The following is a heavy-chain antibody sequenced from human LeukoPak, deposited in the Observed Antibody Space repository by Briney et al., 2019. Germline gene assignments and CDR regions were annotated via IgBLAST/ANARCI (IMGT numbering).Heavy chain of an antibody. CDR2: IYYSGST. J-gene: IGHJ6*02. CDR1: GGSISSYY. D-gene: IGHD3-9*01. CDR3: ARHQYYDILTGYYEDYYYYGMDV. Sequence: SGTLSLTCTVSGGSISSYYWSWIRQPPGKGLEWIGYIYYSGSTNYNPSLKSRVTISVDTSKNQFSLKLSSVTAADTAVYYCARHQYYDILTGYYEDYYYYGMDVWGQGTTVTVSS. V-gene: IGHV4-59*08.